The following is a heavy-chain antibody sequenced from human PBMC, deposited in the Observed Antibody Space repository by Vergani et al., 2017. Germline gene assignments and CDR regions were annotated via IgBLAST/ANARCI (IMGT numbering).Heavy chain of an antibody. CDR3: ARALYDFWSGYSHFDY. J-gene: IGHJ4*02. CDR2: IQFDGSNQ. V-gene: IGHV3-30*02. CDR1: GFTLSNYD. D-gene: IGHD3-3*01. Sequence: QVQLVESGGGVVQRGGSLRLSCATSGFTLSNYDMQWIRQGPGKGLEFVAFIQFDGSNQYYADSVKGRFTLSRDFSKNTLYLQMNSLRAEDTAVYYCARALYDFWSGYSHFDYWGQGTLVTVSS.